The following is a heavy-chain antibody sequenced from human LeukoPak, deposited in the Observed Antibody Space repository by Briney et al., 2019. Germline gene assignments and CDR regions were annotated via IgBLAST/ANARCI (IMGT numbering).Heavy chain of an antibody. CDR2: IYSGSST. CDR3: ARLRFLEWLSHYYYYYGMDV. D-gene: IGHD3-3*01. CDR1: GFTVSSYY. Sequence: GGSLRLSCAASGFTVSSYYMNWVRQAPGKGLEWVSVIYSGSSTYYADSVKARFTISRDNSKNTLYLQMNSLRAEDTAVYYCARLRFLEWLSHYYYYYGMDVWGQGTTVTVS. J-gene: IGHJ6*02. V-gene: IGHV3-53*01.